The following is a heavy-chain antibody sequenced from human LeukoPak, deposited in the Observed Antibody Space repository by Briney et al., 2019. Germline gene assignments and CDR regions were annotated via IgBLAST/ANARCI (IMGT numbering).Heavy chain of an antibody. CDR3: TRDLGYGMDV. CDR2: INGYGSTT. D-gene: IGHD3-16*01. CDR1: GFTFSIYW. J-gene: IGHJ6*02. Sequence: GGSLRLSCDASGFTFSIYWLHWVRQAPGKGLVWVSRINGYGSTTAYADSVKGRFTISRDNAKNTLYLQMNSLRAEDTAVYYCTRDLGYGMDVWGQGTTVTVSS. V-gene: IGHV3-74*01.